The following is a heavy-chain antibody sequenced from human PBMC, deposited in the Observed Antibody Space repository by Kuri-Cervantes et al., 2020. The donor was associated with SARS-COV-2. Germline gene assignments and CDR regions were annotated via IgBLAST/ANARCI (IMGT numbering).Heavy chain of an antibody. D-gene: IGHD5-12*01. CDR3: ARDTTYSGYDYNWFDP. CDR1: GFTFSSYS. J-gene: IGHJ5*02. CDR2: ISSSSSYI. Sequence: GESLKISCAASGFTFSSYSMNWVRQAPGKGLEWVSSISSSSSYIYYADSVKGRFTISRDNAKNSLYLQMNSLRAEDTAVYYCARDTTYSGYDYNWFDPWGQGTLVTVSS. V-gene: IGHV3-21*01.